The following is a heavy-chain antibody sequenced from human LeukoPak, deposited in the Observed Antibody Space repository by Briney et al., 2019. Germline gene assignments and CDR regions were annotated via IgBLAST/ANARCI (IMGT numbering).Heavy chain of an antibody. J-gene: IGHJ4*02. CDR3: ATEFYGSGSSPNFDY. Sequence: ASVKVSCEVSGYTLTELSMHWVRQAPGKGLEWMGGFDPEDGETIYAQKFQGRVTMTEDTSTDTAYMELSSLRSEDTAVYYCATEFYGSGSSPNFDYWGQGTLVTVSS. D-gene: IGHD3-10*01. V-gene: IGHV1-24*01. CDR2: FDPEDGET. CDR1: GYTLTELS.